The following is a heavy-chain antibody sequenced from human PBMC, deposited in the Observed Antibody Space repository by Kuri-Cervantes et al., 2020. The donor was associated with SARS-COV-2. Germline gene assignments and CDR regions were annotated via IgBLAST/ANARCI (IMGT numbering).Heavy chain of an antibody. V-gene: IGHV4-39*01. CDR1: GGSISSSSYY. Sequence: ETLSLTCTVSGGSISSSSYYWGWIRQPPGKGLEWIGSIYYSGGTYYNPSLKSRVTISVDTSKNQFSLKLSSVTAADTAVYYCSRRRYYDSSGYYDGFDAFDIWGQGTMVTVSS. D-gene: IGHD3-22*01. CDR3: SRRRYYDSSGYYDGFDAFDI. CDR2: IYYSGGT. J-gene: IGHJ3*02.